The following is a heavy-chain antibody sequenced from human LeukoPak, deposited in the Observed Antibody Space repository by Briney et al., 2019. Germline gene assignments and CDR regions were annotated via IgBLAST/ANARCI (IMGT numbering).Heavy chain of an antibody. CDR1: GGSISSYY. Sequence: ASETLSLTCTVSGGSISSYYWSWIRQPPGKGLEWIGYIYYSGSTNYNPSLKSRVTISVDTSKNQFSLKLSSVTAADTAVYYCARDSEGFGEFDYWGQGTLVTVSS. V-gene: IGHV4-59*12. CDR2: IYYSGST. J-gene: IGHJ4*02. CDR3: ARDSEGFGEFDY. D-gene: IGHD3-10*01.